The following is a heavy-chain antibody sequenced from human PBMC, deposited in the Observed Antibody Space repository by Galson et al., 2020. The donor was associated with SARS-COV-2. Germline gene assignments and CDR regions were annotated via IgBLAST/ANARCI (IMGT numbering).Heavy chain of an antibody. J-gene: IGHJ6*02. CDR1: GFTLSSYS. CDR3: ARPQGPTILWGNGLDV. CDR2: ISSSSDAI. Sequence: WGSLRLSCAASGFTLSSYSMSWVRQAPGKGLEWVSSISSSSDAIYYADSVKGRFTISRDNAKNSLYLQMNSLRAEDTAVYYCARPQGPTILWGNGLDVWGQGTTVTVSS. V-gene: IGHV3-21*01. D-gene: IGHD3-16*01.